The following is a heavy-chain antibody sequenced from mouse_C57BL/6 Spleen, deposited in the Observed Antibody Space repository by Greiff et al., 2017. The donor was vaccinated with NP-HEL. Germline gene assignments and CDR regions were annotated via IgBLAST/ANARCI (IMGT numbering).Heavy chain of an antibody. Sequence: EVMLVESGGDLVKPGGSLKLSCAASGFTFSSYGMSLVRQTPDKRLEWVATLSSGGSYPYYPDRVKGRFTISRDNAKNTLYLQMSSLKSEDTAMYYCARRYYVGYFDYWGQGTTLTVSS. V-gene: IGHV5-6*02. CDR2: LSSGGSYP. D-gene: IGHD1-1*02. J-gene: IGHJ2*01. CDR3: ARRYYVGYFDY. CDR1: GFTFSSYG.